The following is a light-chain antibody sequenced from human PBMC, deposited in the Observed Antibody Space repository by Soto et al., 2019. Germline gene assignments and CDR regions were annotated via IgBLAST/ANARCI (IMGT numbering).Light chain of an antibody. CDR1: QDISKY. Sequence: DIQMPQSPSSLSASVGDRVTITCQASQDISKYLNWYQQKPGKAPKLLIYDASNLETGVPSRFSGSGSGTDFTFTISSLQPEDIATYYCQQYDNLFTFGPGTKVDIK. CDR2: DAS. V-gene: IGKV1-33*01. CDR3: QQYDNLFT. J-gene: IGKJ3*01.